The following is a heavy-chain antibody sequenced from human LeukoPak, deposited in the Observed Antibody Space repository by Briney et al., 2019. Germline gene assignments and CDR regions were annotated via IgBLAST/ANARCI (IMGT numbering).Heavy chain of an antibody. CDR3: ARLPLQWVGARTLIDC. Sequence: ASVKVSCKASGYTFAGYYLHWVRQAPGQGLEWMGWINSNSGGTHYLEKFQDRVTMTRVTSISTAYMELSRLRSDDTAVYYCARLPLQWVGARTLIDCWGQGTLVTVSS. V-gene: IGHV1-2*02. J-gene: IGHJ4*02. CDR1: GYTFAGYY. D-gene: IGHD1-14*01. CDR2: INSNSGGT.